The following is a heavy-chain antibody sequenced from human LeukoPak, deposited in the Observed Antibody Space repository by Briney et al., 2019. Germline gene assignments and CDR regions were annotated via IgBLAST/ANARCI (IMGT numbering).Heavy chain of an antibody. V-gene: IGHV4-59*01. CDR3: ARSYCDSSGYYPDYFDY. Sequence: PSETLSLTCTVSGGSISSYYWSWIRQPPGKGLEWIGYIYYSGSTNYNPSLKSRVTISVDTSKNQFSLKLSSVTAADTAVYYCARSYCDSSGYYPDYFDYWGQGTLVTVSS. CDR1: GGSISSYY. J-gene: IGHJ4*02. CDR2: IYYSGST. D-gene: IGHD3-22*01.